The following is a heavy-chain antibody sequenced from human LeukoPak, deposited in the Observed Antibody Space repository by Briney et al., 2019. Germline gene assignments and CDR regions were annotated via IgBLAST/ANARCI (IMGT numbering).Heavy chain of an antibody. Sequence: QPGGSLRLSCAASGFTFSSYWMSWVRQAPGKGLEWVANIKQDGSEKYYVDSVKGRFTISRDNAKNSLYLQMNSLRAEDTAVYYCARGPLANMMIVGSPFDYWGQGTLVTVSS. CDR2: IKQDGSEK. V-gene: IGHV3-7*01. CDR3: ARGPLANMMIVGSPFDY. CDR1: GFTFSSYW. J-gene: IGHJ4*02. D-gene: IGHD3-22*01.